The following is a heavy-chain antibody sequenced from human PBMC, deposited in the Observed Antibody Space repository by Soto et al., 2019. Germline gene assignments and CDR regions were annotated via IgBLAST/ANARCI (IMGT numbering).Heavy chain of an antibody. J-gene: IGHJ6*02. Sequence: QVQLQESGPGLVKPSQTLSLTCTVSGGSISSGDYYWSWIRQPPGKGLEWIGYIYYSGRTSYNPSLKSRVTISVDTSKNQFSLKLSSVTAADTAVYYCARVARRGYSYGRYGLSTYGMDVWGQGTTVTVS. CDR1: GGSISSGDYY. D-gene: IGHD5-18*01. CDR2: IYYSGRT. CDR3: ARVARRGYSYGRYGLSTYGMDV. V-gene: IGHV4-30-4*01.